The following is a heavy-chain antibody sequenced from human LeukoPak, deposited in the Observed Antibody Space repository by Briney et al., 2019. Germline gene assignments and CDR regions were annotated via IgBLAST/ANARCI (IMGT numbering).Heavy chain of an antibody. CDR1: GGSISSYY. CDR3: AGTPGIAVAGTSYYFDY. Sequence: SETLSLTCTVSGGSISSYYWSWIRQPPGRGLECIGYIYTSGSTNYNPSLKSRVTISVDTSKNQFSLKLSSVTAADTAVYYCAGTPGIAVAGTSYYFDYWGQGTLVTASS. D-gene: IGHD6-19*01. V-gene: IGHV4-4*09. J-gene: IGHJ4*02. CDR2: IYTSGST.